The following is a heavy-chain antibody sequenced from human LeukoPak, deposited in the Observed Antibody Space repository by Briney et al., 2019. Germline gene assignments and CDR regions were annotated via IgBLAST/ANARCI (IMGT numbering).Heavy chain of an antibody. Sequence: PGGSLRLSCAASGFTFSHYAMTWVRQAPGKGLEWVSGISRSGGSTWYADSVKGRFTISRDNSKNTLYLQMNSLRAEDTAIYYCATWTSGSFDYWGQGTLVTVSS. V-gene: IGHV3-23*01. D-gene: IGHD3-10*01. CDR2: ISRSGGST. CDR3: ATWTSGSFDY. CDR1: GFTFSHYA. J-gene: IGHJ4*02.